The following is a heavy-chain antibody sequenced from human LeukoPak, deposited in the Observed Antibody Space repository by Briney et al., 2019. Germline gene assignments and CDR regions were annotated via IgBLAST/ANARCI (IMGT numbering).Heavy chain of an antibody. V-gene: IGHV4-39*01. CDR3: ARGRKLVVWYYYMDV. CDR2: IYKSGNT. J-gene: IGHJ6*03. D-gene: IGHD3-22*01. CDR1: GGSIRSSTYY. Sequence: SETLSLTCTVSGGSIRSSTYYWGWIRQPPGKGLEWVGSIYKSGNTYYNPSLKSRVTISVDTSKNQFSLKLSSVTAADTAVYYCARGRKLVVWYYYMDVWGKGTTVTVSS.